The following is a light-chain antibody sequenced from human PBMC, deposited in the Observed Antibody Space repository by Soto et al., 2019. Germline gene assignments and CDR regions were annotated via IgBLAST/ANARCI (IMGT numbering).Light chain of an antibody. CDR2: KAS. CDR1: QSISSW. V-gene: IGKV1-5*03. CDR3: QHYISYSEA. Sequence: DTQVPRSPSKQSESVGEGVTIACGASQSISSWLAWYQQKPGKAPKLLIYKASTLKSGVPSRFSGSGSGTEFPLTISSLQFEHIATYDCQHYISYSEAFGQGTKVDIK. J-gene: IGKJ1*01.